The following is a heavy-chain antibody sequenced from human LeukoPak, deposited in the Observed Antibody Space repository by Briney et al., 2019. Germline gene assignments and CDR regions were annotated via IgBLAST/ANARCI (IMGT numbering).Heavy chain of an antibody. CDR1: GFTFDDYA. CDR3: AKGHDGGIAARRMNWFDP. CDR2: ISWNSGSM. D-gene: IGHD6-6*01. Sequence: GGSLRLSCAASGFTFDDYAMHWVRQAPEKGLEWVSSISWNSGSMGYADSVKGRFTTSRDNAKNSLYLQMNSLRAEDTALYYCAKGHDGGIAARRMNWFDPWGQGTLVTVSS. V-gene: IGHV3-9*01. J-gene: IGHJ5*02.